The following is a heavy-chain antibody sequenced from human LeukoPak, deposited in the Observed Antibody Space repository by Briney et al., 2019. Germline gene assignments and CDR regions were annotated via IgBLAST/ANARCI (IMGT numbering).Heavy chain of an antibody. Sequence: GGSLRLSCAASGFTFSSYWMSWVRQAPGKGLEWVANIKQDGSEKYYVDSARGRFTISRDNAKNSLYLQMNSLRAEDTAVYYCARDPDSSTQLQDYWGQGTLVTVSS. J-gene: IGHJ4*02. CDR3: ARDPDSSTQLQDY. V-gene: IGHV3-7*01. CDR1: GFTFSSYW. D-gene: IGHD2-2*01. CDR2: IKQDGSEK.